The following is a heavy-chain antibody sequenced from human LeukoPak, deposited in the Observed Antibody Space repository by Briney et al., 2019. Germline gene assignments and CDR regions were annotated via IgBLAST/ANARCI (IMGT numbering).Heavy chain of an antibody. Sequence: GGSLRLSCAVSGFTFSSYWMNWVRQAPGKGLEWVASIRQDGGEKSYVDSVKGRFTISRDNTKNSLYLQMSSLRAEETAVYYCARDGTAAGLYFDLWGQGTLVTVSS. V-gene: IGHV3-7*01. CDR1: GFTFSSYW. J-gene: IGHJ4*01. D-gene: IGHD6-13*01. CDR3: ARDGTAAGLYFDL. CDR2: IRQDGGEK.